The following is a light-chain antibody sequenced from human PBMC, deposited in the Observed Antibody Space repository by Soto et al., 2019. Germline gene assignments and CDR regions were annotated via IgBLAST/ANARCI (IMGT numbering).Light chain of an antibody. CDR3: QQSHSTPWT. V-gene: IGKV1-39*01. Sequence: DIQLTQSPSSLSASVGDRVTMTCRTSQRITSYLNWYQQKPGKAPRLLIYGSSSLQGGVPSRFSGSGSGTDFTLTISSLQPEDFATYYCQQSHSTPWTFGQGTKVEIK. CDR2: GSS. J-gene: IGKJ1*01. CDR1: QRITSY.